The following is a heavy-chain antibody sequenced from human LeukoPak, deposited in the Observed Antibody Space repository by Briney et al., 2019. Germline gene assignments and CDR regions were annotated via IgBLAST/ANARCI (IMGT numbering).Heavy chain of an antibody. Sequence: PSETLSLTCTVSGVSISSGSYYWSWIRQPAGKGLEWIGRIYTSGSTNYNPSLKSRDTISVDTSKNQFSLKLSSVTAADTAVYYCARGGGWGYCSSTSCYKGAFDIWGQGTMVTVSS. CDR3: ARGGGWGYCSSTSCYKGAFDI. CDR2: IYTSGST. J-gene: IGHJ3*02. CDR1: GVSISSGSYY. V-gene: IGHV4-61*02. D-gene: IGHD2-2*02.